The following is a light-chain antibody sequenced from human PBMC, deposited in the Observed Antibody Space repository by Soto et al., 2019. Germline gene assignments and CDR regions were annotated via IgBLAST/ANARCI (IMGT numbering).Light chain of an antibody. J-gene: IGKJ1*01. CDR2: KAS. CDR1: QSISSW. V-gene: IGKV1-5*03. CDR3: QQYNSYSPWT. Sequence: DVPITQSPSTLSASVADRVTIPCRASQSISSWLAWYQQKPGKAPKLLIYKASSLESGVPSRFSGSGSGTEFTLTISSLQPDDFATYYCQQYNSYSPWTFGQGTKVDI.